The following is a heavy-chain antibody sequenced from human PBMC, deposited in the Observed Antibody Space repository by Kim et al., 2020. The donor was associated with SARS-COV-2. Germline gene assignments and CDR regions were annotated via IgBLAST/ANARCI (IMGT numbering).Heavy chain of an antibody. CDR1: GGSISSGGYY. J-gene: IGHJ4*02. D-gene: IGHD2-2*01. CDR2: IYYSGST. Sequence: SETLSLTCTVSGGSISSGGYYWSWIRQHPGKGLEWIGYIYYSGSTYYNPSLKSRVTISVDTSKNQFSLKLSSVTAADTAMYYCARGDIASGYCSSTSCYGGFDYWGQGTLVTVSS. CDR3: ARGDIASGYCSSTSCYGGFDY. V-gene: IGHV4-31*03.